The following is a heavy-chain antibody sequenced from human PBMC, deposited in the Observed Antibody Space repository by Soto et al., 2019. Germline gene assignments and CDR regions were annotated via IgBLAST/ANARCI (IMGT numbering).Heavy chain of an antibody. D-gene: IGHD2-21*02. V-gene: IGHV3-30*03. J-gene: IGHJ4*02. CDR1: GFIFSKYG. Sequence: SGGSLRLSCEDSGFIFSKYGMHWVRRAPGKGLEWVTGISYDGGERFYADSVKGRFTISRDNSKNRLDLQMSSLRPEDTAVYYCARDLPLYCRGDCNFDFWGQGTLVTVSS. CDR3: ARDLPLYCRGDCNFDF. CDR2: ISYDGGER.